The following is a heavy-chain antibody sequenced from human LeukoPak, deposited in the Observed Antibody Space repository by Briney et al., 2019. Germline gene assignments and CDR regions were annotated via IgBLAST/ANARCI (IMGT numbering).Heavy chain of an antibody. D-gene: IGHD3-16*02. J-gene: IGHJ5*02. V-gene: IGHV4-61*02. CDR1: GGSISSGSYY. CDR2: IYTSGST. CDR3: ARGARLYDYVWGSYRYGNWFDP. Sequence: SETLSLTCTVSGGSISSGSYYWSWIRQPAGKGLEWIGRIYTSGSTNYNPSLKSRVTISVDTSKIQFSLKLSSVTAADTAVYYCARGARLYDYVWGSYRYGNWFDPWGQGTLVTVSS.